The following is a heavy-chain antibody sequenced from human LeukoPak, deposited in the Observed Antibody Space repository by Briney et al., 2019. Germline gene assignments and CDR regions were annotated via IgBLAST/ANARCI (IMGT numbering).Heavy chain of an antibody. V-gene: IGHV3-23*01. CDR2: ISGSGGRT. D-gene: IGHD3-22*01. CDR1: GFTFSTHA. Sequence: GGSLRLSCAASGFTFSTHAMTWVRQAPGKGLEWVSVISGSGGRTYYADSVKGRFTVSRDNSKNTLYLHMNSLRAEDTAVYFCAYLDSSGYYYGRLRYWGQGTPVTVSS. J-gene: IGHJ4*02. CDR3: AYLDSSGYYYGRLRY.